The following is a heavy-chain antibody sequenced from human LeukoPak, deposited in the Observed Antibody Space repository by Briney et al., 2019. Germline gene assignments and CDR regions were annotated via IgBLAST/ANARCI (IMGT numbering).Heavy chain of an antibody. D-gene: IGHD3-22*01. Sequence: SETLSLTCTVSGGSISSSSYYWGWIRQPPGKGLDWIGSIYYSGSTYYNPSLKIRVTISVDTSKNQFHLKLSSVTAADTAVYYCARGGPRITMIVVVMAGAFDIWGQGTMVTVSS. CDR1: GGSISSSSYY. V-gene: IGHV4-39*06. CDR3: ARGGPRITMIVVVMAGAFDI. J-gene: IGHJ3*02. CDR2: IYYSGST.